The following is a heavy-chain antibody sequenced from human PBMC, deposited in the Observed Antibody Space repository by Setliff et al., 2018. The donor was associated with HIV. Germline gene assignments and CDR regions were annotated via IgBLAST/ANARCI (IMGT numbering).Heavy chain of an antibody. CDR1: GGSIRSGSYY. CDR3: ARGDRYYGSGGDYVGGWYYFDI. D-gene: IGHD3-10*01. V-gene: IGHV4-61*09. J-gene: IGHJ4*02. CDR2: IYTNGCT. Sequence: SETLSLTCTVSGGSIRSGSYYWTWIRQPAGKGPEWIGHIYTNGCTNYNPSLKSRVTISVDTSNTQIFLSLTSVTAADTAVYYCARGDRYYGSGGDYVGGWYYFDIWGQGTLVTVSS.